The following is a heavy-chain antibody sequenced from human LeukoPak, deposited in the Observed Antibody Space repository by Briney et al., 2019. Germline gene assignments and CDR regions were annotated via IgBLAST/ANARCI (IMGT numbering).Heavy chain of an antibody. D-gene: IGHD3-10*01. V-gene: IGHV3-7*01. CDR3: ARPSYNSGSYYDY. CDR1: GFTFSSYW. J-gene: IGHJ4*02. Sequence: GGSLRLSCAASGFTFSSYWMSWVRQAPGKGLEWVANIKQVETEKYYVDSVKGRFTISRDNDKNSLYLQMNSLRAEDTAVYYCARPSYNSGSYYDYWGQGTLVTVSS. CDR2: IKQVETEK.